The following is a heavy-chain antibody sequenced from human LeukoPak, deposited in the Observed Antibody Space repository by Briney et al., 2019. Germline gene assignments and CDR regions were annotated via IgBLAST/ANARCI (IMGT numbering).Heavy chain of an antibody. J-gene: IGHJ4*02. Sequence: PSETLSLTCTVSGGSISNFYWSWIRQPAGMGLEWIGRIYTSGSTNYNPSLKSRVTMSVNTSKNQFSLNLSSVTAADTAVYFCARGRYGSGSYYMDYWGQGTLVTVSS. CDR1: GGSISNFY. D-gene: IGHD3-10*01. CDR3: ARGRYGSGSYYMDY. CDR2: IYTSGST. V-gene: IGHV4-4*07.